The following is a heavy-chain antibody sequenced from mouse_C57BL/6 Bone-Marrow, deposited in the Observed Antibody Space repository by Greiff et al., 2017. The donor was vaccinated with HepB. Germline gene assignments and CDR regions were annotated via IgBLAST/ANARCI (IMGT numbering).Heavy chain of an antibody. D-gene: IGHD1-1*01. CDR2: ISNGGGST. J-gene: IGHJ4*01. CDR1: GFTFSDYY. CDR3: ARHLDDGSSSYYYAMDY. V-gene: IGHV5-12*01. Sequence: DVKLVESGGGLVQPGGSLKLSCAASGFTFSDYYMYWVRQTPEKRLEWVAYISNGGGSTYYPDTVKGRFTISRDNAKNTLYLQMSRLKSEDTAMYYCARHLDDGSSSYYYAMDYWGQGTSVTVSS.